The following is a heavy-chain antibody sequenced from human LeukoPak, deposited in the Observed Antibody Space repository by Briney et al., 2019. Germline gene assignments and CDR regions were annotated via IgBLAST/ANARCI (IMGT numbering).Heavy chain of an antibody. CDR1: GYSFTSYW. CDR2: IHPGDSDT. D-gene: IGHD3-22*01. V-gene: IGHV5-51*01. Sequence: GESLKISCKGSGYSFTSYWIGWVRQMPGKGLEWMGIIHPGDSDTRYSPSFQGQVTISADKSISTAYLQWSSLKASDTAMYYCARLKDYYDCSGYYYRFFDYWGQGTLVTVSS. CDR3: ARLKDYYDCSGYYYRFFDY. J-gene: IGHJ4*02.